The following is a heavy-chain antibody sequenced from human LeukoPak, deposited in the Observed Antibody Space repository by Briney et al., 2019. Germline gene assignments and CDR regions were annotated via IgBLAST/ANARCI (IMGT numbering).Heavy chain of an antibody. CDR1: RGTFDSYG. Sequence: SVKVSCKAPRGTFDSYGISWVRQAPGQGLEWMGGVMAIFGGVKYGRKFQGRATITTDASTSTAYMELRSLTSEDTGIYYCARGELGDRSGFSFFDYWGQGTLVTVSP. V-gene: IGHV1-69*05. J-gene: IGHJ4*02. D-gene: IGHD3-22*01. CDR3: ARGELGDRSGFSFFDY. CDR2: VMAIFGGV.